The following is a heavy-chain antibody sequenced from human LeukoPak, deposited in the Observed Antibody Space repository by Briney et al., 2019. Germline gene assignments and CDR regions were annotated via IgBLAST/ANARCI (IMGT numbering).Heavy chain of an antibody. CDR1: GFTFSSYS. CDR2: ISSSSSYI. V-gene: IGHV3-21*01. Sequence: GGSLRLSCAVSGFTFSSYSMNWVRQAPGKGLEWVSSISSSSSYIYYADSVKGRFTISRDNAKNSLYLQMNSLRAEDTAVYYCARGYDSLYYYYMDVWGKGTTVTVSS. D-gene: IGHD3-3*01. J-gene: IGHJ6*03. CDR3: ARGYDSLYYYYMDV.